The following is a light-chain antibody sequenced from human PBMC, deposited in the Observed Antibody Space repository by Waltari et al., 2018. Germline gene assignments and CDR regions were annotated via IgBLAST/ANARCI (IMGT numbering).Light chain of an antibody. CDR2: WTS. J-gene: IGKJ1*01. V-gene: IGKV4-1*01. CDR1: QNVLYSPNNKTY. Sequence: IVMTQSPGSLAVSLGERATFTCKSSQNVLYSPNNKTYIAWYQQKSGQPPKLLIYWTSTRESGVPDRFSGSGSGTDFALTISSLQAEDVAVYYCQQYYTTPWTFGQGTKVEIK. CDR3: QQYYTTPWT.